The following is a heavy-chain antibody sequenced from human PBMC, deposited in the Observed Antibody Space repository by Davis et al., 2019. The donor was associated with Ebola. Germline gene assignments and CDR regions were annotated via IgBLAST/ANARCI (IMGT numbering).Heavy chain of an antibody. J-gene: IGHJ5*02. Sequence: PSETLSPTCTVSGGSISSSSYYWGWIRQPPGKGLEWIRSVHYSGSTYYNPSLKRRVTKSVDTSKNQFSLKLRSVTAADTAVYYCVRQHRTNWFDPWGQGTLVAVSS. CDR2: VHYSGST. V-gene: IGHV4-39*01. CDR3: VRQHRTNWFDP. CDR1: GGSISSSSYY.